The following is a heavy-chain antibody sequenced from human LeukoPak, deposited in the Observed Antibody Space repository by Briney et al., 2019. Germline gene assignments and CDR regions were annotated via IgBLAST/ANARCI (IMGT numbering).Heavy chain of an antibody. CDR2: IYYSGST. CDR1: GGSISSYY. J-gene: IGHJ1*01. Sequence: SETLSLTCTVSGGSISSYYWSWIRQPPGKGLEWIGYIYYSGSTNYNPSLKSRVTISVDTSKNQFSLKLSSVTAADTALYYCAKVYCGGDCYPEYFQHWGQGTLVTVSS. D-gene: IGHD2-21*02. V-gene: IGHV4-59*01. CDR3: AKVYCGGDCYPEYFQH.